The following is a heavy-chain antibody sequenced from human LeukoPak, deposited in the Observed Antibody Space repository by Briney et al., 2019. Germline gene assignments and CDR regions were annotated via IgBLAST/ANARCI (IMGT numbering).Heavy chain of an antibody. Sequence: ASVKVSCKASGYTFTSYYMSWVRQAPGQGLGWMVMINPNGGITNYAQKFQGRVTVTRDTSTSTVYMELSSLRSEDTAVYYCARGSINYNSGGYYDNPPLDYWGQGTLVTVSS. CDR3: ARGSINYNSGGYYDNPPLDY. D-gene: IGHD3-22*01. CDR2: INPNGGIT. J-gene: IGHJ4*02. CDR1: GYTFTSYY. V-gene: IGHV1-46*01.